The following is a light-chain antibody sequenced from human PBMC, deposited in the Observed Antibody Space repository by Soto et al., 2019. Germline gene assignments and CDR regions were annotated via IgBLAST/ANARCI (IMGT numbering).Light chain of an antibody. Sequence: QSVLTQPPSASGSPGQSVTISCTGTSSDIGGYNYVSWYQQHPGKAPKLMIYELSKRPSGVPDRFSGSKSGNTASLTVSGLQAEYEAAYYCSSYAGSNNFVVFGGGTKLTVL. CDR3: SSYAGSNNFVV. CDR1: SSDIGGYNY. V-gene: IGLV2-8*01. CDR2: ELS. J-gene: IGLJ2*01.